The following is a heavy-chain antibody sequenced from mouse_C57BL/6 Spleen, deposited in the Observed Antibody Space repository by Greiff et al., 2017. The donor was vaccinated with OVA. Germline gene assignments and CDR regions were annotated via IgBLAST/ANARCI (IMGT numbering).Heavy chain of an antibody. CDR2: IDPNSGGT. Sequence: QVQLQQPGAELVKPGASVKLSCKASGYTFTSSWMHWVKQRPGRGLEWIGRIDPNSGGTKYNEKFKSKATLTVDKPSSTAYMQLSSLTSEDSAVYYCARYPIDNGYSDYAMDYWGQGTSVTVSS. J-gene: IGHJ4*01. CDR3: ARYPIDNGYSDYAMDY. CDR1: GYTFTSSW. V-gene: IGHV1-72*01.